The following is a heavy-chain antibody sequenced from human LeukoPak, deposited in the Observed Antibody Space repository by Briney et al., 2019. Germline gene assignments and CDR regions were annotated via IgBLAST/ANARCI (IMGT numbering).Heavy chain of an antibody. D-gene: IGHD2-2*01. Sequence: PSETLSLTCAVYGGSFSGYYWSWIRQPPGKGLEWLGEINHSGTTNYNPSLKSRVTISVDTSKNQFSLKLSSLTAADTAVYCCARAAYCSSTSCYYNWFDPWGQGTLVTVSS. CDR1: GGSFSGYY. J-gene: IGHJ5*02. V-gene: IGHV4-34*01. CDR3: ARAAYCSSTSCYYNWFDP. CDR2: INHSGTT.